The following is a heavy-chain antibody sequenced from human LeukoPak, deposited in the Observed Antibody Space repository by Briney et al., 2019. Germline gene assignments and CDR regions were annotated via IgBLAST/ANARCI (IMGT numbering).Heavy chain of an antibody. CDR3: AKDWEITIRGWFDN. Sequence: GGSFRLSCAASGFGFRDYAMHWVRQPPGKGLEWVSGISGSGGSTFYPDSVKGRFTISRDNSRNTVYLEVNSLRAEDTAVYYCAKDWEITIRGWFDNWGQGTLVTVPS. D-gene: IGHD1-14*01. CDR1: GFGFRDYA. V-gene: IGHV3-23*01. J-gene: IGHJ5*02. CDR2: ISGSGGST.